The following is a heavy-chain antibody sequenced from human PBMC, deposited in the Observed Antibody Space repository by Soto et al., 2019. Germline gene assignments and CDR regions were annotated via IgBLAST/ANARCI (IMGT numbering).Heavy chain of an antibody. CDR3: AKTCSSTSCYYYYYYMDV. Sequence: PGGSLRLSCAASGFTFSSYGMHWVRQAPGKGLEWVAVISYDGSNKYYADSVKGRFTISRDNSKNTLYLQMNSLRAEDTAVYYCAKTCSSTSCYYYYYYMDVWGKGTTVTVSS. CDR2: ISYDGSNK. V-gene: IGHV3-30*18. CDR1: GFTFSSYG. D-gene: IGHD2-2*01. J-gene: IGHJ6*03.